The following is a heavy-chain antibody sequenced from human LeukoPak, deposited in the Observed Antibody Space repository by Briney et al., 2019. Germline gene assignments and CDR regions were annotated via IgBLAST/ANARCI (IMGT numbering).Heavy chain of an antibody. CDR2: IYYSGST. D-gene: IGHD2-21*02. Sequence: SETLSLTCTVSGGSISSSSYYWGWIRQPPGKGLEWIGSIYYSGSTYYNPSLKSRVTISVDTSKNQFSLKLSSVTAADTAVYYCARDLSANCGGDCYSHWYFDLWGRGTLVTVSS. CDR1: GGSISSSSYY. CDR3: ARDLSANCGGDCYSHWYFDL. V-gene: IGHV4-39*02. J-gene: IGHJ2*01.